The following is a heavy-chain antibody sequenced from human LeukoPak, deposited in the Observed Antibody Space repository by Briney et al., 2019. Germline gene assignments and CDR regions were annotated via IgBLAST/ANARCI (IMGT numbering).Heavy chain of an antibody. Sequence: PSETLSLTCTVSGGSISSYYWSWIRQPPGEGLEWIGHIYYSGSTNYNPSLKGRVTISVDTSKNQFSLKLSSVTAADTAVYYCARFVWFGELSFDNWGQGTLVTVSS. CDR1: GGSISSYY. CDR2: IYYSGST. CDR3: ARFVWFGELSFDN. J-gene: IGHJ4*02. V-gene: IGHV4-59*01. D-gene: IGHD3-10*01.